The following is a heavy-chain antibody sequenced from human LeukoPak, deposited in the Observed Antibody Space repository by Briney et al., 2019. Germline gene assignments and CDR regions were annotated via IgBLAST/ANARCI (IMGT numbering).Heavy chain of an antibody. V-gene: IGHV3-13*01. CDR2: IGTSADT. CDR1: GFIFSSHD. CDR3: VREAGPLSAYYGMDV. D-gene: IGHD3-16*02. J-gene: IGHJ6*02. Sequence: GGSLRLSCAASGFIFSSHDMHWVRQATGEGLEWVSTIGTSADTYYPGSVKGRFTISRDNAKNSLYLQMNSLRVGDTAVYYCVREAGPLSAYYGMDVWGQGTTVTVSS.